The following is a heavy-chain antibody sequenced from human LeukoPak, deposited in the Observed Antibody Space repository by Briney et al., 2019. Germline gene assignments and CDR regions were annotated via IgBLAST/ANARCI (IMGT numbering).Heavy chain of an antibody. J-gene: IGHJ4*02. CDR1: GYSFTSYW. CDR3: ARLSVAGTSFFDY. V-gene: IGHV5-51*01. CDR2: IYPGDSDT. Sequence: GESLKISCKGFGYSFTSYWIGWVRQMPGKSLEWMGIIYPGDSDTRYSPPFQGQVTISADKSISTAYLQWSSLKASDTAMYYCARLSVAGTSFFDYWGQGTLVTVSS. D-gene: IGHD6-19*01.